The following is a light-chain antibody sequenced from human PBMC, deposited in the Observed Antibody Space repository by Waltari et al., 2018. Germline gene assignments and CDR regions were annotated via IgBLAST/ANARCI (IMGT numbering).Light chain of an antibody. V-gene: IGLV3-21*04. Sequence: SYVLTQPPSVSVAPGKTARITCGGNNIGSKSVHWYQQKPGQAPVLVIYYDSDRPSGIPERFSGSNSGNMATLTISRVEAGDEADYYCQVWDSSSDHLYVFGTGTKVTVL. J-gene: IGLJ1*01. CDR2: YDS. CDR3: QVWDSSSDHLYV. CDR1: NIGSKS.